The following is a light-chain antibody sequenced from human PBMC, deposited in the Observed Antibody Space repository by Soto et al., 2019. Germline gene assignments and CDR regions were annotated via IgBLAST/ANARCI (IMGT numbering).Light chain of an antibody. CDR3: QHYNSYSEA. V-gene: IGKV1-5*03. CDR2: KAS. J-gene: IGKJ1*01. Sequence: DIHMTQSPSTLSASVGDSVTITCRASQSINGWLAWYQQKPGKAPKXLIYKASTLKSGVPSRFSGSGSGTEFTLTISSLQPDDFETYYCQHYNSYSEAFGQGTKVDIK. CDR1: QSINGW.